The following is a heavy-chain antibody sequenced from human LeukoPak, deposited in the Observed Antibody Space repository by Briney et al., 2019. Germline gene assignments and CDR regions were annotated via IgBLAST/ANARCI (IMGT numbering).Heavy chain of an antibody. CDR3: ARDHNGSGSYYKEPYFDY. J-gene: IGHJ4*02. Sequence: SQTLSLTCAISGDSVSSNSAAWTWIRQSPSRGLEWLGRTYYRSKWYNDYAVSVKSRITINPDTSKNQFSLQLNSVTPEDTAVYYCARDHNGSGSYYKEPYFDYWGQGTLVTVSS. D-gene: IGHD3-10*01. V-gene: IGHV6-1*01. CDR2: TYYRSKWYN. CDR1: GDSVSSNSAA.